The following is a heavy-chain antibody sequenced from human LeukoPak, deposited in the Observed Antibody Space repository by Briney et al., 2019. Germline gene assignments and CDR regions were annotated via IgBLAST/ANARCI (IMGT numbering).Heavy chain of an antibody. J-gene: IGHJ5*02. CDR3: ARGAAGVLGYCSSTSCYNWFDP. CDR2: ISYDGSNK. V-gene: IGHV3-30-3*01. Sequence: GGSLRLSCAASGFTFSSYAMHWVRQAPGKGLDWVAVISYDGSNKYYADSVKGRFTISRDNSKNTLYLQMNSLRAEDTAVYYCARGAAGVLGYCSSTSCYNWFDPWGQGTLVTVSS. CDR1: GFTFSSYA. D-gene: IGHD2-2*01.